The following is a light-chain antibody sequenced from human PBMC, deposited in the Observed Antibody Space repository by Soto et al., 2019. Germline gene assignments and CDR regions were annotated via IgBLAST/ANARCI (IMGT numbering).Light chain of an antibody. CDR1: QSVSSSY. CDR2: GAS. V-gene: IGKV3-20*01. Sequence: EIVLTQSPGTLSLSPGERATLSCRASQSVSSSYLAWYQQKPGQAPRLLIYGASTGATRIPDRFSGSASGTDFTLTISRPQPEDFAVYYCQQYGSTSWTFGQGTKMDVK. J-gene: IGKJ1*01. CDR3: QQYGSTSWT.